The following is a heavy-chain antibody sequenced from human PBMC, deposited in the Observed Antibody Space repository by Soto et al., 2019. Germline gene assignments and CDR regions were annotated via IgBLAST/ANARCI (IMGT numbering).Heavy chain of an antibody. D-gene: IGHD5-12*01. V-gene: IGHV3-9*01. J-gene: IGHJ2*01. Sequence: EVQLVESGGGLVQPGRSLRLSCAASGFTFDDYAMHWVRQAPGKGLEWVSGISWNSGSIGYADSVKGRFTISRDNAKNSLYLKMNSLRAEDTALYYCAKDKEAVADWYFELWGRGTRVTVSS. CDR3: AKDKEAVADWYFEL. CDR1: GFTFDDYA. CDR2: ISWNSGSI.